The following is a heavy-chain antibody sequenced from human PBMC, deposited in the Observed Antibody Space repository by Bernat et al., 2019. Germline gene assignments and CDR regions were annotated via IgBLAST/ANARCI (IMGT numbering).Heavy chain of an antibody. V-gene: IGHV3-30*03. CDR1: GFTFSSYG. CDR2: ISYDGSNK. J-gene: IGHJ4*02. Sequence: QVQLVESGGGVVQPGRSLRLSCAASGFTFSSYGMHWVRQARGKGLEWVAVISYDGSNKYYADSVKGRFTISRDNSKNTLYLQMNSLRAEDTAVYYCATRSGGDFDYWGQGTLVTVSS. D-gene: IGHD2-15*01. CDR3: ATRSGGDFDY.